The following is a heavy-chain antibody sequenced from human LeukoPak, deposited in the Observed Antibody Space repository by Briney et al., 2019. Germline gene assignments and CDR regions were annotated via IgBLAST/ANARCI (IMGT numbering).Heavy chain of an antibody. CDR3: AGGGYSQYAFDI. D-gene: IGHD5-12*01. Sequence: SETLPLTCTVSGGSISSYYWSWIRQPAGKGLEWIGRIYTSGSTNYNPSLKSRVTMSVDTSKNQFSLKLSSVTAADTAVYYCAGGGYSQYAFDIWGQGTMVTVSS. V-gene: IGHV4-4*07. CDR1: GGSISSYY. CDR2: IYTSGST. J-gene: IGHJ3*02.